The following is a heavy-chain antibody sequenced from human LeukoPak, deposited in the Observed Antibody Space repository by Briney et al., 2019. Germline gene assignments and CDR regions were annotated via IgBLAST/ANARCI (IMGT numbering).Heavy chain of an antibody. J-gene: IGHJ6*03. V-gene: IGHV3-66*02. CDR1: ASAFSRSW. CDR2: LYSGANT. CDR3: ARSEGYCSSSSCSVSRYYYMDV. D-gene: IGHD2-2*01. Sequence: GGSLRLSCEASASAFSRSWMSWVRQAPGKGLEWVAALYSGANTYYADSVKGRFTISRDNSKNTLYLQMNSLRAEDTAVYYCARSEGYCSSSSCSVSRYYYMDVWGKGTTVIVSS.